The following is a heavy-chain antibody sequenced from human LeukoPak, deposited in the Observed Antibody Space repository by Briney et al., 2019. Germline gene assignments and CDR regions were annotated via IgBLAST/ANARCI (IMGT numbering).Heavy chain of an antibody. CDR1: GGSISVGSYY. CDR2: IHHSGST. Sequence: PSETLSLTCTDSGGSISVGSYYWTWIRQPPGKGLEWIGYIHHSGSTNYNPSLKSRVTISVDTSKNQFSLKLSSVTAADTAVYYCARSSSRRKCYFDYWGQGTLVTVSS. D-gene: IGHD6-13*01. J-gene: IGHJ4*02. V-gene: IGHV4-61*01. CDR3: ARSSSRRKCYFDY.